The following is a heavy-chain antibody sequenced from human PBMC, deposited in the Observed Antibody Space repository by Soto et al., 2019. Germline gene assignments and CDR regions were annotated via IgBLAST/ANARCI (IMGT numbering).Heavy chain of an antibody. CDR3: ARGGVNVFGY. CDR2: IKEDGSEK. V-gene: IGHV3-7*04. D-gene: IGHD3-16*01. CDR1: GFTFSNYW. Sequence: GGSLRLSCAASGFTFSNYWMTWVRQAPGKGLEWVAKIKEDGSEKYYVDSVRGRFTISRDNAKNSLYLQMNSLGAEDTAVYYCARGGVNVFGYWGQGTLVTVSS. J-gene: IGHJ4*02.